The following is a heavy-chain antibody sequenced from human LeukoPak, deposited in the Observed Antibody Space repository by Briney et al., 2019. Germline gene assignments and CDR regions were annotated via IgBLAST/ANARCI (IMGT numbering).Heavy chain of an antibody. D-gene: IGHD5-24*01. CDR2: IYYSGST. CDR1: GDSFSSSHS. J-gene: IGHJ5*02. CDR3: ARDDGYNYDNRFDP. Sequence: SETLSLTCAVSGDSFSSSHSWNWVRQSPGKGLEWIGSIYYSGSTYYNPSLKSRVTMSVDMSKNQFSLKLSSVTAADTAVHYCARDDGYNYDNRFDPWGQGTPVAVSS. V-gene: IGHV4-4*02.